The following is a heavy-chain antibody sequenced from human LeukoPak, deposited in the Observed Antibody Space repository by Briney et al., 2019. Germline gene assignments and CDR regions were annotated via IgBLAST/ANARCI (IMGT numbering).Heavy chain of an antibody. CDR2: IYYSGST. V-gene: IGHV4-59*11. D-gene: IGHD6-6*01. J-gene: IGHJ4*02. CDR3: ARVIAARPHYFDY. CDR1: GGSISSHY. Sequence: PPETLSLTCTVSGGSISSHYWSWIRQPPGKGLEWIGYIYYSGSTNYNPSLKSRVTISVDTSKNQFSLKLSSVTAADTAVYYCARVIAARPHYFDYWSQGTLVTVSS.